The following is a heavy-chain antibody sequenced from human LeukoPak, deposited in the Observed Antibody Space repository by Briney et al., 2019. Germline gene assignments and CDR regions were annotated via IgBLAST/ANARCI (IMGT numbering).Heavy chain of an antibody. CDR3: ARESWVRGVIRTFDY. D-gene: IGHD3-10*01. CDR1: GFTFSNYA. CDR2: ISYDGSNK. V-gene: IGHV3-30*04. Sequence: GGSLRLSCAASGFTFSNYAMHWVRQAPGKGLQWVAVISYDGSNKYYADSVKGRFTISRDNSKNTLYVQMNSLRAEDTAVYYCARESWVRGVIRTFDYWGQGTLVTVSS. J-gene: IGHJ4*02.